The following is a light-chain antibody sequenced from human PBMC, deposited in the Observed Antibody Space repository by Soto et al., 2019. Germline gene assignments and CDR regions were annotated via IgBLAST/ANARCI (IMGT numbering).Light chain of an antibody. CDR1: QRLNIN. Sequence: EVAMAQTPVTLSVSPGERATLSCRASQRLNINLAWYQQKPGQAPRLLIYGSSTRATGIPAKVSGSGSGTDFTLTISSLEPEDSAVYYCQQRHMWPITFGQGTRLEIK. V-gene: IGKV3-15*01. CDR3: QQRHMWPIT. CDR2: GSS. J-gene: IGKJ5*01.